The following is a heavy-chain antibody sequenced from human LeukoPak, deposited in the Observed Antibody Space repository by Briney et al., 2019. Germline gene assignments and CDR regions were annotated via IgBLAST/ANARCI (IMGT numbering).Heavy chain of an antibody. J-gene: IGHJ4*02. CDR3: ARDSHSGYDGLDYFDY. CDR1: GGSISSSY. Sequence: SETLSLTCTVSGGSISSSYWSWIRQHPGKGLEWIGYIYYSGSTYYNPSLKSRVTISVDTSKNQFSLKLSSVTAADTAVYYCARDSHSGYDGLDYFDYWGQGTLVTVSS. CDR2: IYYSGST. D-gene: IGHD5-12*01. V-gene: IGHV4-59*06.